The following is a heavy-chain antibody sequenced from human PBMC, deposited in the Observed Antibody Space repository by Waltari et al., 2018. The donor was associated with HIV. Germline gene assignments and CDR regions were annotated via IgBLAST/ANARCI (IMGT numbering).Heavy chain of an antibody. V-gene: IGHV3-23*04. J-gene: IGHJ3*02. CDR1: GFIFGEYA. CDR2: TGGAGDDA. CDR3: AKDHFARNSLWDAFDI. D-gene: IGHD2-21*01. Sequence: EGELVESGGGLVLPGGSLSLSCAGPGFIFGEYALRWVRQAPGKGLEWVSSTGGAGDDAYYADSVKGRFTISRDHSKKTLHLQMNSLRAEDTAVYYCAKDHFARNSLWDAFDIWGQGTMVTVSS.